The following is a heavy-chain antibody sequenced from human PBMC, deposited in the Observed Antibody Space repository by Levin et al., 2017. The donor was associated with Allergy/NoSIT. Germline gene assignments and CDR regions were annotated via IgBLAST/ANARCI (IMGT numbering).Heavy chain of an antibody. CDR1: GFTFSSYS. V-gene: IGHV3-48*02. CDR2: ISTGSSTI. Sequence: GGSLRLSCAASGFTFSSYSMNWVRQAPGKGLEWVSYISTGSSTIYYADSVKGRFTISRDNAKNSLYLQMNSLRDEDTAVYFCARDLTGTSDYWGQGTPVTVSS. D-gene: IGHD1-20*01. J-gene: IGHJ4*02. CDR3: ARDLTGTSDY.